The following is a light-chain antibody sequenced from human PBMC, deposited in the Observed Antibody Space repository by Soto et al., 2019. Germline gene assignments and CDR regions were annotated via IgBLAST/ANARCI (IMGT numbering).Light chain of an antibody. CDR1: SSDVGSYNY. CDR3: ISYTSSSTSYV. Sequence: QSVLTEPASVSVSPGQSITSSCTGTSSDVGSYNYVAWYQQHPGKVPRLMIYEVSNRPSGVSNRFSGSKSGSTASLTISGLQAEDEADYYCISYTSSSTSYVFGTGTKVTVL. CDR2: EVS. J-gene: IGLJ1*01. V-gene: IGLV2-14*01.